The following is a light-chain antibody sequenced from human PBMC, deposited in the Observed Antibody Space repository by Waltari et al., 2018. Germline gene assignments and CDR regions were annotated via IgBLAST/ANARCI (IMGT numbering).Light chain of an antibody. CDR3: MQGSHWPRT. V-gene: IGKV2-30*02. CDR2: KIT. CDR1: QSPVHSDGNNY. Sequence: DVVLTQSPLFLPVTLRQPASMSCRSSQSPVHSDGNNYLNWCHQRPGPSTRRLIYKITRRESGVPDRLGGCGSGTDFTLKISRVEAEDVGVYYCMQGSHWPRTFGQGTKLEI. J-gene: IGKJ2*01.